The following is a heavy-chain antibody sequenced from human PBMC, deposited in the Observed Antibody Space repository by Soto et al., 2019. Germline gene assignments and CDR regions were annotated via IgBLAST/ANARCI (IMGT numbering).Heavy chain of an antibody. CDR1: GGSFSDYY. Sequence: ETLSLTCAIYGGSFSDYYWNWIRQAPGKGLEWVSIIYNDGTTNYADSVKGRFTISRDISRNTLYLQMNSLRAEDTAVYFCARFDYWGQGTLVTVSS. CDR2: IYNDGTT. CDR3: ARFDY. V-gene: IGHV3-53*01. J-gene: IGHJ4*02.